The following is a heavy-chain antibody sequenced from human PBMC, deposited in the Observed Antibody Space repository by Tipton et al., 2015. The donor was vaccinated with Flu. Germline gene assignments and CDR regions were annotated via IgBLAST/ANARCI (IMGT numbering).Heavy chain of an antibody. CDR2: IYPGDSDT. J-gene: IGHJ6*02. CDR1: GCSFTSYW. Sequence: VQLVQSGAEVKKPGESLKISCKGSGCSFTSYWIGWVRQMPGKGLEWMGIIYPGDSDTRYSPSFQGQVTISADKSISTAYLQWSSLKASDTAMYYCARLSRLVAAGYYYYGMDVWGQGTTVTVSS. V-gene: IGHV5-51*03. CDR3: ARLSRLVAAGYYYYGMDV. D-gene: IGHD6-19*01.